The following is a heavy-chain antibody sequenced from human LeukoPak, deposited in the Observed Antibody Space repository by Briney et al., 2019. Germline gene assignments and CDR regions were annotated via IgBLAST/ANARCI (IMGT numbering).Heavy chain of an antibody. J-gene: IGHJ3*02. CDR3: ARGGIGGSYDAFDI. V-gene: IGHV3-53*01. CDR2: IYSGGST. D-gene: IGHD1-26*01. Sequence: GGSLRLSCAASGFTVSSNYMSWVRQAPGKGLEWVSVIYSGGSTYYADSVKGRFTISRDNSKNTLYLQMNSLKAEDTAVYYCARGGIGGSYDAFDIRGQGTMVTVSS. CDR1: GFTVSSNY.